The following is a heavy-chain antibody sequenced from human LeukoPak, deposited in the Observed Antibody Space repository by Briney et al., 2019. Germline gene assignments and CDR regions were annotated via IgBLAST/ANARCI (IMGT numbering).Heavy chain of an antibody. V-gene: IGHV1-46*01. CDR1: GYTFTTYY. CDR3: TRGGNYYDSSMDV. D-gene: IGHD3-22*01. J-gene: IGHJ6*02. Sequence: ASVKVSCKASGYTFTTYYMHWVRQGPGQGLEWMGIINPNGGSTNYAEKFQGRVTMTRDTSTSTVYMELRSLRSEDTAVYYCTRGGNYYDSSMDVWGQGTTVTVSS. CDR2: INPNGGST.